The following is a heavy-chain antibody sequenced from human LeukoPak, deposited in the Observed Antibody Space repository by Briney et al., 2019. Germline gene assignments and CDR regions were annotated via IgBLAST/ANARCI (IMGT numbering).Heavy chain of an antibody. CDR3: ARTVRGVLPY. J-gene: IGHJ4*02. CDR2: ISGGGGST. V-gene: IGHV3-23*01. D-gene: IGHD3-10*01. Sequence: GGALRLSCAASGFTFSSYDMSWVRQAPGKGLEGVSHISGGGGSTNYADSVKGRFTISRDNSKNTLYLQMNSLRAEDTAVYYCARTVRGVLPYWGQGTLVTVPS. CDR1: GFTFSSYD.